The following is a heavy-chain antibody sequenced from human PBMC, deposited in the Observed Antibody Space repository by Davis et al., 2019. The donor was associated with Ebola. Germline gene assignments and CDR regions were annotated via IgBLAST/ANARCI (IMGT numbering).Heavy chain of an antibody. CDR1: GFVFSDFS. V-gene: IGHV3-48*04. J-gene: IGHJ4*02. D-gene: IGHD1-14*01. CDR2: ITKGSDAI. Sequence: PGGSLRLSCAASGFVFSDFSMNWVRQAPGKGLEWITYITKGSDAIHYADSVKGRFTISRDDAKNTVYLQMNSLRAEDTAVYYCARDSQGPGHSYDYWGQGTLVTVSS. CDR3: ARDSQGPGHSYDY.